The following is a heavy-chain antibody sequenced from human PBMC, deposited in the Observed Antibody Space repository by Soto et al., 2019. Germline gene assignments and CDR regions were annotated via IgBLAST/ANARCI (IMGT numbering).Heavy chain of an antibody. J-gene: IGHJ5*02. CDR2: VSGNNSHT. CDR3: ARDLGHCSWTWRNCQRNWFDP. Sequence: QVQLVQSGVEVKKPGASVEVSCKASVYTFTTYGISWVRQATGQVLEWMGWVSGNNSHTNKAQKFKDRVTMTTDTSTSTAYLELRSLKSDDTAIYYCARDLGHCSWTWRNCQRNWFDPWGQGTLVTVSS. V-gene: IGHV1-18*01. D-gene: IGHD2-2*03. CDR1: VYTFTTYG.